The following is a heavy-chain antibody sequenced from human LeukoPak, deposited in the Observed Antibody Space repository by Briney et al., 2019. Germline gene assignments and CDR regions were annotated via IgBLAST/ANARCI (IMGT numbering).Heavy chain of an antibody. CDR1: GGSISSYY. D-gene: IGHD6-13*01. J-gene: IGHJ5*02. CDR3: ARDPGYSSSWNWFDP. V-gene: IGHV4-38-2*02. CDR2: IYHSGST. Sequence: SETLSLTCTVSGGSISSYYWSWIRQPPGKGLEWIGSIYHSGSTYYNPSLKSRVTISVDTSKNQFSLKLSSVTAADTAVYYCARDPGYSSSWNWFDPWGQGTLVTVSS.